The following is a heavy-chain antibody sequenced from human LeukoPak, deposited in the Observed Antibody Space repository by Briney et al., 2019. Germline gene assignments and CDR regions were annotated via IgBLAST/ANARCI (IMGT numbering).Heavy chain of an antibody. CDR3: ARGSIAAPFN. V-gene: IGHV4-31*03. D-gene: IGHD6-6*01. Sequence: PSETLSLTCTVSGGSISSGGYYWSWIRQHPGKGLEWIGYIYYSGSTYYNPSLKSRVTISVDRSKNQFSLKLSSVTAADTAVYYCARGSIAAPFNWGQGTLVTVSS. CDR2: IYYSGST. J-gene: IGHJ4*02. CDR1: GGSISSGGYY.